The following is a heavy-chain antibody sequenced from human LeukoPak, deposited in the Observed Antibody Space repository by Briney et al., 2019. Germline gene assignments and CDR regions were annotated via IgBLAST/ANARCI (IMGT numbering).Heavy chain of an antibody. V-gene: IGHV1-2*02. CDR3: ARVSSTHHYYMDV. CDR1: GYTFTDYY. CDR2: INPNSGGT. Sequence: GASVKVSCKASGYTFTDYYVNWVRQAPGQGLEWMGWINPNSGGTNYAQNFQGRVTMTRDTSMTTAYMELSRLRSDDTAMYYCARVSSTHHYYMDVWGRGTTVTVS. D-gene: IGHD5/OR15-5a*01. J-gene: IGHJ6*03.